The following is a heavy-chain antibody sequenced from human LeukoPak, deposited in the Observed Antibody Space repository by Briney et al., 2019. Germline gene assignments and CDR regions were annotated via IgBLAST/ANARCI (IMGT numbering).Heavy chain of an antibody. CDR3: ARDIDYGSGSYNRVTFDY. CDR1: GYIFTNNG. J-gene: IGHJ4*02. D-gene: IGHD3-10*01. V-gene: IGHV1-69*04. CDR2: IIPILGIA. Sequence: GASVKVSCKASGYIFTNNGISWVRQAPGQGLEWMGRIIPILGIANYAQKFQGRVTITADKSTSTAYMELSSLRSEDTAVYYCARDIDYGSGSYNRVTFDYWGQGTLVTVSS.